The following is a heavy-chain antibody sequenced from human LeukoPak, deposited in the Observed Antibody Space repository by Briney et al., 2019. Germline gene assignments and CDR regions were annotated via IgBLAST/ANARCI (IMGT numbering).Heavy chain of an antibody. Sequence: GAAVKVSCKTSGYTFINYVVHWVRQAPGQRLEWMGWIKPGNGDTEYSQKFQGRVTITSDTSANTGYLELRSLTSEDTAVYYCARDSLSDSDTYYDYWGQGTLVAVSS. D-gene: IGHD3-3*01. CDR3: ARDSLSDSDTYYDY. CDR2: IKPGNGDT. CDR1: GYTFINYV. J-gene: IGHJ4*02. V-gene: IGHV1-3*01.